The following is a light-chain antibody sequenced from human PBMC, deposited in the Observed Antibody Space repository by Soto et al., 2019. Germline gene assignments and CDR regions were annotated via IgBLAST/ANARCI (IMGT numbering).Light chain of an antibody. V-gene: IGLV2-8*01. CDR2: EVS. Sequence: QSVLTQPPSASGSPGQSVTISCTGTSSDVGRYIYVSWYQQHPGKAPKIIMYEVSKRPSGVPDRFSGSKSGNTASLTVSGLQAEDEADYYCSSYTRSSTLIFGIGTKVTVL. CDR1: SSDVGRYIY. J-gene: IGLJ1*01. CDR3: SSYTRSSTLI.